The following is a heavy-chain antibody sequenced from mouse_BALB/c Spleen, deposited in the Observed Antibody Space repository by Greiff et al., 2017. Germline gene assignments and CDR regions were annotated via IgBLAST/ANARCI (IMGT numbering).Heavy chain of an antibody. J-gene: IGHJ3*01. CDR3: ARGDYGNPFAY. CDR2: INPSNGRT. V-gene: IGHV1S81*02. D-gene: IGHD2-1*01. CDR1: GYTFTSYW. Sequence: QVQLQQSGAELVKPGASVKLSCKASGYTFTSYWMHWVKQRPGQGLEWIGEINPSNGRTNYNEKFKSKATLTVDKSSSTAYMQLSSLTSEDSAVYYCARGDYGNPFAYWGQGTLVTVSA.